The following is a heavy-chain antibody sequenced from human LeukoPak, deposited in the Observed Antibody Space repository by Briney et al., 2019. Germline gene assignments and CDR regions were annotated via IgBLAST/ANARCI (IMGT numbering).Heavy chain of an antibody. D-gene: IGHD6-6*01. J-gene: IGHJ6*03. CDR2: IDWDDDK. CDR1: GFSLSTSAMC. CDR3: ARLMPARPSGGSYYYYMDV. V-gene: IGHV2-70*17. Sequence: ESGPTLVNPTQTLTLTCTFSGFSLSTSAMCVSWIRQPPGKALEWLARIDWDDDKFYSTSLKTRLTISKDTSKNQVVLTMTNMDPVDTATYYCARLMPARPSGGSYYYYMDVWGKGTTVTVSS.